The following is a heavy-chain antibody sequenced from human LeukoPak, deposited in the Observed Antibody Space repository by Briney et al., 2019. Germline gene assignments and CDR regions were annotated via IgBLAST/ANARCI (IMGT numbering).Heavy chain of an antibody. D-gene: IGHD1-26*01. Sequence: SETLSLTCAVYGGSFSGYYWSWIRQPPGKGLEWIGEINHSGSTNYNPSLKSRVTISVDTSKNQFSLKLSSVTAADTAVYYCAREHGSYDAFDTWGQGTMVTVSS. CDR1: GGSFSGYY. J-gene: IGHJ3*02. CDR3: AREHGSYDAFDT. V-gene: IGHV4-34*01. CDR2: INHSGST.